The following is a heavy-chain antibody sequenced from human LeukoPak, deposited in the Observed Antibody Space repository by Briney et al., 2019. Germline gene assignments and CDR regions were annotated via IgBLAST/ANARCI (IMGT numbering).Heavy chain of an antibody. CDR3: ARELPVVVVAGPIDY. J-gene: IGHJ4*02. CDR2: ISYDGSNK. D-gene: IGHD2-15*01. V-gene: IGHV3-30-3*01. CDR1: GFTFSNYA. Sequence: GGSLRLSCAASGFTFSNYAMHWVRQAPGKGLEWVAVISYDGSNKYYADSVKGRFTISRDNSKNTLYLQMNSLRAEDTAVYYCARELPVVVVAGPIDYWGQGTLVTVSS.